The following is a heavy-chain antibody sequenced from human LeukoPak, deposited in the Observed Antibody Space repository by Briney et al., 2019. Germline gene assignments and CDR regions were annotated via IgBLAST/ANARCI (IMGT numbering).Heavy chain of an antibody. Sequence: ASVTVSCKASGYTFTGYYMHWVRQAPGQGLEWMAWINPNSGDTNYAQKFQGRVTMTRDTSISTAYMELSRLRSDDTAVYYCASFVTGYGSTWDAFDLWGQGTMVSVSS. D-gene: IGHD2-2*01. CDR3: ASFVTGYGSTWDAFDL. J-gene: IGHJ3*01. V-gene: IGHV1-2*02. CDR2: INPNSGDT. CDR1: GYTFTGYY.